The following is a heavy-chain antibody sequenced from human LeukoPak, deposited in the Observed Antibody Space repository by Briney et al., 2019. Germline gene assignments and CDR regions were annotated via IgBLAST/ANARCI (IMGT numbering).Heavy chain of an antibody. V-gene: IGHV4-31*03. CDR1: GDSISSRTYY. J-gene: IGHJ5*02. Sequence: SQTLSLTCSVSGDSISSRTYYWTWIRQHPEKGLEWIGYIWNSGSTNYNPALKSRVTISVDTSKNQFSLKLTSVTAADTAIYYCARDVSSMFPNWFDPWGQGILVIASS. D-gene: IGHD6-6*01. CDR3: ARDVSSMFPNWFDP. CDR2: IWNSGST.